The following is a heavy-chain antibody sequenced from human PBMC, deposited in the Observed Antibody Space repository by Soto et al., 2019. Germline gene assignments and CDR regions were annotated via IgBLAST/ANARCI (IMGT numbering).Heavy chain of an antibody. CDR3: AKDRAKWELLEDY. J-gene: IGHJ4*02. Sequence: EVQLLESGGGLVQPGGSLRLSCAASGFTFSSYAMTWVRQAPGKGLEWVSTISGSGGSTYYADSVKGRFTISRDNSKDTLYLQMNSLRAEDTAVYYCAKDRAKWELLEDYWGQGTLVTVFS. CDR2: ISGSGGST. CDR1: GFTFSSYA. D-gene: IGHD1-26*01. V-gene: IGHV3-23*01.